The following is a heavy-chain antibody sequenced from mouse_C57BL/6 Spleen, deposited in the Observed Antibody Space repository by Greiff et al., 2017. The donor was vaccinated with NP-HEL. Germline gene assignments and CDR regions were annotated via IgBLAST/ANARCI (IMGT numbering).Heavy chain of an antibody. CDR3: ARPHYYSNHFYAMDY. V-gene: IGHV14-2*01. D-gene: IGHD2-5*01. CDR1: GFNFKDYY. CDR2: IDPEDGET. J-gene: IGHJ4*01. Sequence: EVQLQQSGAELVKPGASVKLSCTASGFNFKDYYMHWVKQRTEQGLEWIGRIDPEDGETNYAPKFQGKATLTADTSSNTAYLQLSSLTSEDTAVYYCARPHYYSNHFYAMDYWGQGTSVTVSS.